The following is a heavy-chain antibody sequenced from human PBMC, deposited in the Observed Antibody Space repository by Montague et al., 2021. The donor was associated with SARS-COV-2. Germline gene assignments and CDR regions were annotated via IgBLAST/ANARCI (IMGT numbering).Heavy chain of an antibody. CDR3: ASFPSGYYDSSGYHI. CDR1: GGSFSGYY. D-gene: IGHD3-22*01. J-gene: IGHJ4*02. V-gene: IGHV4-34*01. CDR2: INHSGNT. Sequence: SETLSLTCAVYGGSFSGYYWSWIRQPPGKGLEWIGEINHSGNTNYNPSLKSRVTISVDTSKNQFSLKLSSVTAADTAVYYCASFPSGYYDSSGYHIWGQGTLVTVSS.